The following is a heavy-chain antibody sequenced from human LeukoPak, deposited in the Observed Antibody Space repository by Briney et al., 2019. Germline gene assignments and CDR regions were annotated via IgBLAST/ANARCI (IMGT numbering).Heavy chain of an antibody. J-gene: IGHJ4*02. Sequence: GGSLRLSCAASGFTSTNSWMTWVRQAPGKGLEWVANIKQDGSTKHYADSLKGRFTITRDNPKNSLYLQMNNLRADDTAVYYCTRGTDGILDYWGQGILVTVAS. D-gene: IGHD2-8*01. V-gene: IGHV3-7*01. CDR2: IKQDGSTK. CDR3: TRGTDGILDY. CDR1: GFTSTNSW.